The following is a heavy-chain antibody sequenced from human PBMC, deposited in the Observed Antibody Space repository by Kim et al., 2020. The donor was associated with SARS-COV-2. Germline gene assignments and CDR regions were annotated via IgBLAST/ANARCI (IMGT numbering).Heavy chain of an antibody. CDR1: GGSISSTNSW. CDR2: ISYTGTA. D-gene: IGHD6-13*01. V-gene: IGHV4-31*03. CDR3: AKDHTSGSWYGLDY. Sequence: SETLSLTCTVSGGSISSTNSWWSWIRQHPGKGLELIGYISYTGTAYYNPSLKSRPIMSVDTSNNQFSLILNSVTAADTAMYYCAKDHTSGSWYGLDYWGQGILVTVSS. J-gene: IGHJ4*02.